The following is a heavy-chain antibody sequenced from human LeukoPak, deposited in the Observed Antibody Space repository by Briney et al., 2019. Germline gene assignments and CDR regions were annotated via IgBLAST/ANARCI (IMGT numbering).Heavy chain of an antibody. CDR1: GFTFSSYW. CDR2: ISSSSSYI. Sequence: GGSLRLSCAASGFTFSSYWMSWVRQAPGKGLEWVSSISSSSSYIYYADSVKGRFTISRDNAKNSLYLQMNSLRAEYTAVYYCGTDGSGSYYPFDYWGQGTLVTVSS. D-gene: IGHD3-10*01. V-gene: IGHV3-21*01. CDR3: GTDGSGSYYPFDY. J-gene: IGHJ4*02.